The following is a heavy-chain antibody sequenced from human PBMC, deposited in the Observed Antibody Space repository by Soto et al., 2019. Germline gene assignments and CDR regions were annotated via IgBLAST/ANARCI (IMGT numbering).Heavy chain of an antibody. CDR3: ARRFDYGSGSYIPTRYYYYGMDV. V-gene: IGHV4-39*01. Sequence: SETLSLTCTVSGGSISSSSYYWGWIRQPPGKGLEWIGSIYYSGSTYYNPSLKSRVTISVDTSKNQFSLKLSSVTAADTAVYYCARRFDYGSGSYIPTRYYYYGMDVWGQGTTVTVSS. CDR1: GGSISSSSYY. J-gene: IGHJ6*02. D-gene: IGHD3-10*01. CDR2: IYYSGST.